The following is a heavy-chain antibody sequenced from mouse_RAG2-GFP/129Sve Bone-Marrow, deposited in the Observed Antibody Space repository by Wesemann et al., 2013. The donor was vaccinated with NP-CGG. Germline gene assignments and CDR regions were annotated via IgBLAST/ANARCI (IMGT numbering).Heavy chain of an antibody. CDR2: INPSNGRT. D-gene: IGHD1-2*01. J-gene: IGHJ1*01. V-gene: IGHV1S81*02. CDR3: ASITTATRYFDV. Sequence: QVQLQQPGAELVKPGASVKLSCKASGYTFTSYWMHWVKQRPGQGLEWIGEINPSNGRTNYNEKFKSKATLTVDKSSSTAYMQLSSLTSEDSAVYYCASITTATRYFDVWGAGPRSPSPQ. CDR1: GYTFTSYW.